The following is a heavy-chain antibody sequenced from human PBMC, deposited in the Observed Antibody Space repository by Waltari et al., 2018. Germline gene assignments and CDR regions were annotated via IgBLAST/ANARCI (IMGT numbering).Heavy chain of an antibody. CDR3: VRGVGSPGDY. CDR2: IDPTDSET. CDR1: GYTFTSYW. J-gene: IGHJ4*02. Sequence: EVQLVQSGAEVKKPGESLRLSCKGSGYTFTSYWINGVRQMPGKGLEWMGRIDPTDSETHYNPSFQGHVTISADKSTSTAYVQWNSLKASDTATYYCVRGVGSPGDYWGQGTLVTVSS. V-gene: IGHV5-10-1*03. D-gene: IGHD3-10*01.